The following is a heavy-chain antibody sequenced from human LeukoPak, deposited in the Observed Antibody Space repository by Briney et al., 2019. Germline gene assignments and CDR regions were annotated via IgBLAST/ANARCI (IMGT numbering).Heavy chain of an antibody. CDR2: IWYDGSNK. D-gene: IGHD3/OR15-3a*01. CDR1: GFTFSNYG. CDR3: AKETDWGGIDY. Sequence: GGSLRLSCAASGFTFSNYGMHWVRQAPGKGLEWVAVIWYDGSNKYYADSVKGRFTISRDNSKNTLYLQMNSLRAEDTAVYYCAKETDWGGIDYWGQGTLVTVSS. J-gene: IGHJ4*02. V-gene: IGHV3-33*06.